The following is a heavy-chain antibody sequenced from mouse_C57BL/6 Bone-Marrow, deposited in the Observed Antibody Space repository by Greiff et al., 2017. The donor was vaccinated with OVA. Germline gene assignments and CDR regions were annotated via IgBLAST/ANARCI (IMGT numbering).Heavy chain of an antibody. D-gene: IGHD1-1*01. Sequence: VQLQESGAELARPGASVKLSCKASGYTFTSYGISWVKQRTGQGLEWIGEIYPRSGNTYYNEKFKGKATLTADKSSSTAYMELRSLTSEDSAVYFCAREGGFITTVVATGDWYFDVWGTGTTVTVSS. J-gene: IGHJ1*03. CDR2: IYPRSGNT. CDR3: AREGGFITTVVATGDWYFDV. CDR1: GYTFTSYG. V-gene: IGHV1-81*01.